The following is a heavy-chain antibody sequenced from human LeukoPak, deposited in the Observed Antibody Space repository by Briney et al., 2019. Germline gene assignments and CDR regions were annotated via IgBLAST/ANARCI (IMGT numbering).Heavy chain of an antibody. CDR1: GFTFSGSA. Sequence: GGSLRLSCAASGFTFSGSAMHWVRQASGKGLEWVGRIRSKTNSYATAYAASVKGRFTISRDDSKNTAYLQMNSLKTEDTAVYYCIRLLVEYQRFDWFDPWGQGTLVTVSS. CDR3: IRLLVEYQRFDWFDP. J-gene: IGHJ5*02. CDR2: IRSKTNSYAT. V-gene: IGHV3-73*01. D-gene: IGHD2-2*01.